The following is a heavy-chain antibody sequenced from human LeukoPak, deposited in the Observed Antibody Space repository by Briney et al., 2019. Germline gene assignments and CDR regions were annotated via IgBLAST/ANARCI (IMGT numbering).Heavy chain of an antibody. CDR2: IIPIFGTA. Sequence: SVKVSCKASGGTFSSYAISWVRQAPGQGLEWMGGIIPIFGTANYAQKFQGRVTITADESTSTAYMELSSLRSEDTAVYYCARSSAAGFHTYYYMDVWGKGTTVTVSS. CDR1: GGTFSSYA. V-gene: IGHV1-69*13. D-gene: IGHD6-13*01. CDR3: ARSSAAGFHTYYYMDV. J-gene: IGHJ6*03.